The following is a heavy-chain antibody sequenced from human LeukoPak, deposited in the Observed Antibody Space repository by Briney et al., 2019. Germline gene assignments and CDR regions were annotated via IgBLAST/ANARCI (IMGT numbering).Heavy chain of an antibody. CDR3: AKSDYYDSSGYRVYAFDI. Sequence: GGSLTLSCAVSGFTVSGNYMTWVRQAPGKGLEWVSAISGSGGSTYYADSVKGRFTISRDNSKNTLYLQMNSLRAEDTAVYYCAKSDYYDSSGYRVYAFDIWGQGTMVTVSS. J-gene: IGHJ3*02. CDR1: GFTVSGNY. D-gene: IGHD3-22*01. V-gene: IGHV3-23*01. CDR2: ISGSGGST.